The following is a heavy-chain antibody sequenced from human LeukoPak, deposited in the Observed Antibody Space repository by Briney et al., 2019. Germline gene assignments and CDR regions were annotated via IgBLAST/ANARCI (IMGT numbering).Heavy chain of an antibody. CDR2: IYSSGTT. J-gene: IGHJ1*01. Sequence: SETLSLTCTVSGGSISGYYWNWIRQPAGKGLEWIGRIYSSGTTDDNPSLKSRVTMSVDTSQNVVSLRMTSVTAADTAVYYCARHPPLYSSRGLYFQHWGQGTLVTVSS. V-gene: IGHV4-4*07. D-gene: IGHD6-13*01. CDR3: ARHPPLYSSRGLYFQH. CDR1: GGSISGYY.